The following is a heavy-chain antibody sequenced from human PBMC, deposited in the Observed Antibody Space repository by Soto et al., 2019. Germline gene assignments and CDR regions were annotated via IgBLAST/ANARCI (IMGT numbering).Heavy chain of an antibody. Sequence: EVQLVESGGGLVKPGRSLRLSCAASGFTFDDYDMHWVRQAPGKGLEWVSGISWNSGTIVYADSVKGRFTISRDNAKNFLYLQMKRLRGADTALYYCAKDMRGGISSWRYYFGLGVWGQGATVTVSS. V-gene: IGHV3-9*01. J-gene: IGHJ6*02. CDR1: GFTFDDYD. CDR3: AKDMRGGISSWRYYFGLGV. D-gene: IGHD6-13*01. CDR2: ISWNSGTI.